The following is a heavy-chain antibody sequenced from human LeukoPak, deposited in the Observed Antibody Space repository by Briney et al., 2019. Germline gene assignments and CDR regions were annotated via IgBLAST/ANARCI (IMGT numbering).Heavy chain of an antibody. J-gene: IGHJ4*02. Sequence: GGSLRLSCAASGFTFSTYWMTWVRQAPGKGLEWVANINQGGSEKHYVDSVKGRFTISRDNAKNSLYLQMNSLRAEDTAVYYCARVMVGVTSYFDYWGQGTLVTVSS. D-gene: IGHD1-26*01. CDR2: INQGGSEK. CDR1: GFTFSTYW. CDR3: ARVMVGVTSYFDY. V-gene: IGHV3-7*03.